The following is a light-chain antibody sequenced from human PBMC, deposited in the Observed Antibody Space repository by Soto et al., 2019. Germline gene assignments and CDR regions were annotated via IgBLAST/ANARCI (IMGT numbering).Light chain of an antibody. Sequence: EIVLTQSPGTLSLSPGERATLSCRASQSVSSSYLAWYQQKPGQAPRLLIYCASSRATGITDRFSGSGSGTDFILTVSRLAPEDFAVYYCHQYGRSPPVTFGQGTRLEIK. V-gene: IGKV3-20*01. CDR1: QSVSSSY. CDR2: CAS. CDR3: HQYGRSPPVT. J-gene: IGKJ5*01.